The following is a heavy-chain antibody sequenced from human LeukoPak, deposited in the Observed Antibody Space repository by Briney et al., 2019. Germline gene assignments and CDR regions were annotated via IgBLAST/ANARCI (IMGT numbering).Heavy chain of an antibody. J-gene: IGHJ4*02. CDR2: IFVGSGNT. D-gene: IGHD4-23*01. V-gene: IGHV1-58*02. Sequence: ASVTVSCKGSGLTFTSSAMQWVGQARGQGLGGIGWIFVGSGNTNYAQKFQERVTITRDMSTSTAYMELSSLRSEDTAVYYCAADPTYDGNPGGTYWGQGTLVTVSS. CDR1: GLTFTSSA. CDR3: AADPTYDGNPGGTY.